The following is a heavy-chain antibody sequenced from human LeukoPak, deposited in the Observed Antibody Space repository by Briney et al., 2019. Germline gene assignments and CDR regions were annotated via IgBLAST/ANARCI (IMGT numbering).Heavy chain of an antibody. J-gene: IGHJ5*02. CDR1: GGSITSYY. CDR2: IYYSGSI. Sequence: SETLSLTCSVSGGSITSYYWSWIRQPPGKGLEWIGYIYYSGSISYNPSLKSRATMSVDTSKSQFSLKLSSVTAADTAVYYCAGRHDYGDYRPNDNWFDPWGQGTLVTVSS. CDR3: AGRHDYGDYRPNDNWFDP. V-gene: IGHV4-59*12. D-gene: IGHD4-17*01.